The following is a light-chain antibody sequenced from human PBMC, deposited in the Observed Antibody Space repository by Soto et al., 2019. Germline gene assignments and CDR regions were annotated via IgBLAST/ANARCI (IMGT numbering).Light chain of an antibody. Sequence: QSVLTQPPSASGTPGQRVTISCSGSSSNIGINYVYWYQQLPGTAPKLLIYRNNQRPSGVPERFSGSKSGTPASLAISGLRSEDEADYYCAAWDDTLSRVVFGGGTKLIVL. J-gene: IGLJ2*01. CDR1: SSNIGINY. CDR3: AAWDDTLSRVV. V-gene: IGLV1-47*01. CDR2: RNN.